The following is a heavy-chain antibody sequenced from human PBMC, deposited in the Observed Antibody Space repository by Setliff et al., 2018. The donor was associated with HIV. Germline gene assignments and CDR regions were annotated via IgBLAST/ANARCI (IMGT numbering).Heavy chain of an antibody. CDR1: GYTFTSYG. Sequence: GASVKVSCKASGYTFTSYGISWVRQAPGQGLEWMGWISAYNGNTKYSQKFQGRVTMTRDTSTSTVYMELSSLRSEDTAVYYCARTPVLRHVLQFLEWLTPFDYWGQGTLVTVSS. D-gene: IGHD3-3*01. CDR2: ISAYNGNT. J-gene: IGHJ4*02. V-gene: IGHV1-18*01. CDR3: ARTPVLRHVLQFLEWLTPFDY.